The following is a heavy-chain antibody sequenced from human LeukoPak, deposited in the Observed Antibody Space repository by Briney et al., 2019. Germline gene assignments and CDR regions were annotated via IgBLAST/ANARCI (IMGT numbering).Heavy chain of an antibody. V-gene: IGHV3-21*01. Sequence: PGGSLRLSCAASGFTFSSYAMSWVRQAPGKGLEWVSSISSSSSYIYYADSVKGRFTISRDNAKNSLYLQMNSLRAEDTAVYYCAKGVPIVVVPAAFDYWGQGTLVTVSS. CDR3: AKGVPIVVVPAAFDY. CDR1: GFTFSSYA. D-gene: IGHD2-2*01. J-gene: IGHJ4*02. CDR2: ISSSSSYI.